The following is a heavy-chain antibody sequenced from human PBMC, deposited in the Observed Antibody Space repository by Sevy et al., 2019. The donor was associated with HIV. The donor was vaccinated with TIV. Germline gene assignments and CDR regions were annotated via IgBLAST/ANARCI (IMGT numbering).Heavy chain of an antibody. Sequence: GGSLRLSCAASGFTFSSYSMNWVRQAPGKGLEWVSSISSSRSYIYYADSVKGRFTISRDNAKNSLYLQMNSLRAEDTAVYYCARIRGHDRGWFDPWGQGTLVTVSS. CDR3: ARIRGHDRGWFDP. D-gene: IGHD3-10*01. J-gene: IGHJ5*02. CDR2: ISSSRSYI. V-gene: IGHV3-21*01. CDR1: GFTFSSYS.